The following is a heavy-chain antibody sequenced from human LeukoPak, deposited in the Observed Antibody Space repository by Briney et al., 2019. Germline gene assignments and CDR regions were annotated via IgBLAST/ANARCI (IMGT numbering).Heavy chain of an antibody. V-gene: IGHV1-69*06. J-gene: IGHJ6*03. CDR3: ATDHGGSGSSYYYYYMDV. CDR1: GGTFSSYA. Sequence: SVKVSCKASGGTFSSYAISWVRQAPGQGLEWMGGIIPIFGTANYAQKFQGRVTMTEDTSTDTAYMELSSLRSGDTAVYYCATDHGGSGSSYYYYYMDVWGKGTTVTVSS. CDR2: IIPIFGTA. D-gene: IGHD3-10*01.